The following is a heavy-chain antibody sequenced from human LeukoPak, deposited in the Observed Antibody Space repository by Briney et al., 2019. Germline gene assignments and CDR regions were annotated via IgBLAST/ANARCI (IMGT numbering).Heavy chain of an antibody. V-gene: IGHV3-7*05. CDR1: GFKFRNLL. Sequence: CGSLRLSRVASGFKFRNLLMIWVRPAPGKGLEWVANINQLGSENDYVASVKGRFIIFRDNDQKALFLQMNSLRAEDTAVYYCASDGGALDIWGQGTMVTVSS. CDR2: INQLGSEN. D-gene: IGHD3-10*01. CDR3: ASDGGALDI. J-gene: IGHJ3*02.